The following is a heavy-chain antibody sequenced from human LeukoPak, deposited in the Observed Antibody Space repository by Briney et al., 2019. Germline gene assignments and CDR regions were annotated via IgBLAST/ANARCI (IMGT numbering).Heavy chain of an antibody. CDR3: ALLDTAMVPIAEYFHH. J-gene: IGHJ1*01. D-gene: IGHD5-18*01. Sequence: EASVKVSCKASGGTFSSCAISWVRQAPGQGLEWMGGIIPFFGTANFAQKFQGRVTITADESTSTAYMELSSLRSEDTAVYYCALLDTAMVPIAEYFHHWGQGTLVTVSS. CDR2: IIPFFGTA. CDR1: GGTFSSCA. V-gene: IGHV1-69*13.